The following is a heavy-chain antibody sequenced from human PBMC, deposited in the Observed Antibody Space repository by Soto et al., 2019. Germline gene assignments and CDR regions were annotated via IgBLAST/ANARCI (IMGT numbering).Heavy chain of an antibody. J-gene: IGHJ4*02. Sequence: QMQLMQSGPEVKKPGTSVKVSCKASGFTLTSADVQWVRQTRGQRLEWIGWIVGGSGSTNYAQQFQGRLAITRDMSTRTVYMELSSLGSEDTAVYYCAADWSNGPFAFWGQGTLVTVSS. CDR3: AADWSNGPFAF. V-gene: IGHV1-58*01. D-gene: IGHD3-3*01. CDR2: IVGGSGST. CDR1: GFTLTSAD.